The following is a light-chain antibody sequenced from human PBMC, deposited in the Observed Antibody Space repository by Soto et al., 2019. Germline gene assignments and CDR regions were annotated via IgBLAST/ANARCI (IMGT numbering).Light chain of an antibody. CDR2: GPY. J-gene: IGKJ3*01. V-gene: IGKV3-15*01. CDR3: QQYNNWPIT. CDR1: QSVSSN. Sequence: EIVMTQSPATLSVSPGERATLSCRASQSVSSNLAWYQEKPGQAPRLLIYGPYTRATGIPARFSGSGSGTEFTLTISSLQSEDFAVYYCQQYNNWPITFGPGIKVDIK.